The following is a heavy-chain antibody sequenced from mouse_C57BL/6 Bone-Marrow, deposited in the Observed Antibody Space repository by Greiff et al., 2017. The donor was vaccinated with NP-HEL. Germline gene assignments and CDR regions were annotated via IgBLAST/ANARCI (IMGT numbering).Heavy chain of an antibody. CDR3: ARYYGSSYYCDY. Sequence: VQLQQSGAELVRPGASVKLSCKASGYTFTDYYINWVKQRPGQGLEWIARIYPGSGNTYYNEKFKGKATLTAEKSSSTAYMQLSSLTSEDSAVYFCARYYGSSYYCDYWGQGTTLTVSS. CDR1: GYTFTDYY. J-gene: IGHJ2*01. CDR2: IYPGSGNT. D-gene: IGHD1-1*01. V-gene: IGHV1-76*01.